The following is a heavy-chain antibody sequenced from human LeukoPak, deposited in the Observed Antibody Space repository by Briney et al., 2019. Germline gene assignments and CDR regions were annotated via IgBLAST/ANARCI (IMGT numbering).Heavy chain of an antibody. J-gene: IGHJ3*01. CDR3: ARVLLERPGIDSFDL. Sequence: GGSLRLSCAASGFTLSGYSMDWVRQPPGKGLEWVSHLSSDFTTMYYANSVKGRFTISRDNAKNSLYLQMNSLRAEDSAVYYCARVLLERPGIDSFDLWGQGTMVTVSS. CDR1: GFTLSGYS. CDR2: LSSDFTTM. D-gene: IGHD1-1*01. V-gene: IGHV3-48*01.